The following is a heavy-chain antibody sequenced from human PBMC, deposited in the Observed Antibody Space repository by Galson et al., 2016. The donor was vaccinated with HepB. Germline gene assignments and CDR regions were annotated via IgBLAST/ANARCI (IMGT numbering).Heavy chain of an antibody. CDR1: GYTFSTYE. CDR2: VNPNSGNK. D-gene: IGHD1-1*01. J-gene: IGHJ4*02. Sequence: SVKVSCKASGYTFSTYEINWVRQAPGQGLEWMGWVNPNSGNKRYAQKFQGRVTMTRNTSTGTAYMELSSLRSEDTAVYYCATSPQNEIDYWGQGTLVIVSS. CDR3: ATSPQNEIDY. V-gene: IGHV1-8*01.